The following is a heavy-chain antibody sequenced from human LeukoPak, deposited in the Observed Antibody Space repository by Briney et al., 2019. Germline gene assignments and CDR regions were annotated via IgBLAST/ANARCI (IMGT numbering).Heavy chain of an antibody. Sequence: PGGSLRLSCAASGFTVSSNYKSWVRQAPGKGLEWVSVIYSGGSTYYADSVKGRFTISRDNSKNTLYLQMNSLRAEDTAVYYCARSGSGYYYNYYFDYWGQGTLVTVSS. V-gene: IGHV3-53*01. J-gene: IGHJ4*02. CDR2: IYSGGST. CDR1: GFTVSSNY. CDR3: ARSGSGYYYNYYFDY. D-gene: IGHD3-22*01.